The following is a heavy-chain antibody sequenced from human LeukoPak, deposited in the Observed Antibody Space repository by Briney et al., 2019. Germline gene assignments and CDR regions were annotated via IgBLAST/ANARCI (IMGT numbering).Heavy chain of an antibody. D-gene: IGHD5-12*01. CDR2: INHSGST. Sequence: PSETLSLTCAVYGGSFSGYYWSWIRQPPGKGLEWIGEINHSGSTKYNPSLKSQVTISVDTSKNQFSLKLSSVTAADTAVYYCARDLVKSTYSGYSHTSIKYYYYIDVWGTGTTVTISS. CDR3: ARDLVKSTYSGYSHTSIKYYYYIDV. CDR1: GGSFSGYY. J-gene: IGHJ6*03. V-gene: IGHV4-34*01.